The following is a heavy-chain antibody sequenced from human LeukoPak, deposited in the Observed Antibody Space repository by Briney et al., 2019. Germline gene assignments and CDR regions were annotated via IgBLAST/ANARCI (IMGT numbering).Heavy chain of an antibody. CDR3: ARGAAIAAAGNAFDI. V-gene: IGHV4-39*01. CDR2: IYYSGSP. J-gene: IGHJ3*02. D-gene: IGHD6-13*01. CDR1: GGSISNNNYY. Sequence: SETLSLTCTVSGGSISNNNYYWAWIRQPPGKGLECIGSIYYSGSPYYNPSLKSRVTISVDTSKNQFSLRLSSVTAADTAVYYCARGAAIAAAGNAFDIWGQGTMVTVSS.